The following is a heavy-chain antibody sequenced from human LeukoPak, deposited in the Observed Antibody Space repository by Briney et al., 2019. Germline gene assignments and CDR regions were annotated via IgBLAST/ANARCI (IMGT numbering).Heavy chain of an antibody. V-gene: IGHV5-51*01. CDR2: IYPGDSDT. CDR3: ARLSNIVVVPAAPLGY. J-gene: IGHJ4*02. Sequence: GESLKISCKGSGYSFTSYWIGWVRQMPGKVLERMGIIYPGDSDTRYSPSFQGQVTISADKSISTAYLQWSSLKASDTAMYYCARLSNIVVVPAAPLGYWGQGTLVTVSS. CDR1: GYSFTSYW. D-gene: IGHD2-2*01.